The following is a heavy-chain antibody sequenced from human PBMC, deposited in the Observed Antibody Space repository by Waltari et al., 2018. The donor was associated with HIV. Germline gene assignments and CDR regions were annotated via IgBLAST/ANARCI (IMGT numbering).Heavy chain of an antibody. V-gene: IGHV5-51*01. Sequence: EVKLVQSGAEVKKPGDSLKISCKASGYSFTSYYIVWVRQVPGKGLEWVASFSPGDSKTPYIPSLEGQVSITADKSISTAYLQWSSLRASVTAIYYCARPPVGVYYGVFDSWGQGTLVTVSS. D-gene: IGHD3-3*01. CDR1: GYSFTSYY. CDR2: FSPGDSKT. CDR3: ARPPVGVYYGVFDS. J-gene: IGHJ4*02.